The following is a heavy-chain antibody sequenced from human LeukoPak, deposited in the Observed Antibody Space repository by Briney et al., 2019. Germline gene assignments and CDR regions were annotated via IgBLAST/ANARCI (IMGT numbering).Heavy chain of an antibody. CDR3: ARGFSH. CDR2: ISHSGST. V-gene: IGHV4-34*01. J-gene: IGHJ4*02. CDR1: GGSFSDYY. Sequence: SETLSLTCAVYGGSFSDYYWSWIRQPPGKGLEWIGEISHSGSTNYNPSLKSRVTISIDTSKNQFSLKLSSVTAADTAVYYCARGFSHWGQGTLVTVSS.